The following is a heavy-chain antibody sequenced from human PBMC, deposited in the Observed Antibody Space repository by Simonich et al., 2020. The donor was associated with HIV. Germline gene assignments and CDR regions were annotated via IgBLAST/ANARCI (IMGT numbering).Heavy chain of an antibody. V-gene: IGHV3-21*01. CDR1: GFTFSSYS. J-gene: IGHJ4*02. D-gene: IGHD2-2*01. CDR3: ARDGRKGSSTSCSDY. Sequence: EVQLVESGGGLVTPGGSLRLSCAASGFTFSSYSMNWVRQAPGKGLEWVSSISSSRSYIYYADSVKGRLTISRDNAKNPLYLQMNSLRAEDTAVYYCARDGRKGSSTSCSDYWGQGTLVTVSS. CDR2: ISSSRSYI.